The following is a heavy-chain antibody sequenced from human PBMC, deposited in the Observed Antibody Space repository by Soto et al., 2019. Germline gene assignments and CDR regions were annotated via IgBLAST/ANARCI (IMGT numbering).Heavy chain of an antibody. J-gene: IGHJ6*02. CDR1: GFTFDDYV. CDR2: ISWNSGST. CDR3: AKARLWGGDGYNTYYYYGMDV. Sequence: EVQLVESGGGLVQPGRSLRLSCAAFGFTFDDYVMHWVRQAPGKGLEWVSGISWNSGSTGYSDSVKGRFTISRDNAKNSLYLQMNSLRAEDTALYYCAKARLWGGDGYNTYYYYGMDVWGQGTTVTVSS. D-gene: IGHD5-18*01. V-gene: IGHV3-9*01.